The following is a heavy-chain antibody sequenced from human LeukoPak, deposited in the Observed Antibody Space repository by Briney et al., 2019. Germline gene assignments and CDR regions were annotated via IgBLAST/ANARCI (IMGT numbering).Heavy chain of an antibody. D-gene: IGHD5-18*01. J-gene: IGHJ4*02. V-gene: IGHV3-53*01. CDR2: IYSGGST. Sequence: PGGSLRLSCAASGFTVSSNYMSWVRQAPGKGLEWVSVIYSGGSTYYADSVKGRFTISRDNSKNTLYLQMNSLRAEDTAVYYCARSWGYSYGGYFDYWGQGTLVTVSS. CDR3: ARSWGYSYGGYFDY. CDR1: GFTVSSNY.